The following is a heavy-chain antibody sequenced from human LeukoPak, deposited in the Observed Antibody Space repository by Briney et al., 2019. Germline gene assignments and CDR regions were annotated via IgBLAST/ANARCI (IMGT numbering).Heavy chain of an antibody. V-gene: IGHV1-69*05. CDR1: GGTFSSYA. CDR3: AGEQAVYTDGGNLDY. D-gene: IGHD4-23*01. J-gene: IGHJ4*02. Sequence: GASVKVSCKASGGTFSSYAISWVRQAPGQGLEWMGRIIPIFGTANYAQKFQGRVTITTDESTSTAYMELSSLGSEDTAVYYCAGEQAVYTDGGNLDYWGQGTLVTVSS. CDR2: IIPIFGTA.